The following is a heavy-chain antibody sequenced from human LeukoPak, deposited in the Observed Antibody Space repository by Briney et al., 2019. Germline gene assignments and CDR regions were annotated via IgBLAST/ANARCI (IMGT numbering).Heavy chain of an antibody. Sequence: SQTLSLTCAISGDSVSSNSAAWNWIPQSPSRGLEWLGRTYYRSKWYNDYAVSVKSRITINPDTSKNQFSLQLNSVTPEDTAVYYGARGSDSSDILDYWGQGTLVTVSS. J-gene: IGHJ4*02. CDR1: GDSVSSNSAA. V-gene: IGHV6-1*01. D-gene: IGHD6-19*01. CDR2: TYYRSKWYN. CDR3: ARGSDSSDILDY.